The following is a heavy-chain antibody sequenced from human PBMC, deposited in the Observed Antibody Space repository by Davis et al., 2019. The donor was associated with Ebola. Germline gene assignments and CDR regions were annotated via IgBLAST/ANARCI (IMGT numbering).Heavy chain of an antibody. Sequence: GGSLRLSCAASGFTFSSYWMSWVRQAPGKGLGWVANIKQDGSEKYYVDSVKGRFTISRDNAKNSLYLQMNSLRAEDTAVYYCARSVRGRYFDWGGTYYYYGMDVWGQGTTVTVSS. D-gene: IGHD3-9*01. J-gene: IGHJ6*02. V-gene: IGHV3-7*03. CDR1: GFTFSSYW. CDR3: ARSVRGRYFDWGGTYYYYGMDV. CDR2: IKQDGSEK.